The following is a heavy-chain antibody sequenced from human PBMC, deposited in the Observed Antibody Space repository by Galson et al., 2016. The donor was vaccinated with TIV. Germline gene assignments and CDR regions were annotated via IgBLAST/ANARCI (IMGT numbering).Heavy chain of an antibody. CDR1: GYTFRNYG. CDR2: ISAYNGDT. J-gene: IGHJ6*02. V-gene: IGHV1-18*04. D-gene: IGHD3-22*01. CDR3: ARDRGSMTMIVVVDYYFGMDV. Sequence: SVKVSCKASGYTFRNYGISWVRQAPGQGLQWMGWISAYNGDTDNAQKLQGRVTMTTDTSTNTAYMELRSLRSDDTAVYYCARDRGSMTMIVVVDYYFGMDVWGQGTTVTVSS.